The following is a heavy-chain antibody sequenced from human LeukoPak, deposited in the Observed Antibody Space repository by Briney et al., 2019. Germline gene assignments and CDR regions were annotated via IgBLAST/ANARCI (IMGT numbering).Heavy chain of an antibody. J-gene: IGHJ6*02. D-gene: IGHD2-8*01. CDR3: ARDSRRYCTNGVCYIRYGMDV. Sequence: GGSLRLSCAASGFTFSSYAMSWVRQAPGKGLEWVSAISGSGGSTYYADSVKGRFTISRDNSKNTLYLQMNSLRAEDTAVYYCARDSRRYCTNGVCYIRYGMDVWGQGTTVTVSS. CDR2: ISGSGGST. CDR1: GFTFSSYA. V-gene: IGHV3-23*01.